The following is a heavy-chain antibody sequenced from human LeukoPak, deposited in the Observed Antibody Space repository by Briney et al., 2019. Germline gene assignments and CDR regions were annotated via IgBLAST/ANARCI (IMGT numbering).Heavy chain of an antibody. CDR3: AHISSSWPDY. Sequence: GGSLRLSCAASGFTFSSYAMSWVRQAPGKGLEWVSAISGSDGGTYYADSVKGRFTISRDNSKNTLYLQMNSLRAEDTAVYYCAHISSSWPDYWGQGTLVTVSS. D-gene: IGHD6-13*01. J-gene: IGHJ4*02. CDR1: GFTFSSYA. V-gene: IGHV3-23*01. CDR2: ISGSDGGT.